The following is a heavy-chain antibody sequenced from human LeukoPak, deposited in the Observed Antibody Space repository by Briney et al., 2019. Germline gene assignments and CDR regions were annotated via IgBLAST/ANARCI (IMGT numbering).Heavy chain of an antibody. J-gene: IGHJ4*02. CDR3: ARDPCANGVCYFDF. CDR1: GYTFTNYG. Sequence: ASVKVSCKASGYTFTNYGISWVRQAPGQGLEWVGWISAYNGNTNYAQKLQGRVTMTTDTSTSTAYMELRSLRSDGTAVYYCARDPCANGVCYFDFWGQGTLVTVSS. D-gene: IGHD2-8*01. CDR2: ISAYNGNT. V-gene: IGHV1-18*01.